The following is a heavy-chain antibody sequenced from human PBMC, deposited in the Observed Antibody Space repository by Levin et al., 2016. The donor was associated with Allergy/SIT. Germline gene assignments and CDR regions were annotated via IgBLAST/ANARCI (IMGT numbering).Heavy chain of an antibody. J-gene: IGHJ6*02. CDR2: IYSGGRT. CDR3: ARDPSYKNGMDV. CDR1: GFIVSSNY. D-gene: IGHD1-14*01. V-gene: IGHV3-66*01. Sequence: GESLKISCAASGFIVSSNYMYWVRQAPGKGLEWVSVIYSGGRTYYADSVKGRFTISRDNSKNTLYLQMNSLRVEDTAVYYCARDPSYKNGMDVVGPRDHGHRLL.